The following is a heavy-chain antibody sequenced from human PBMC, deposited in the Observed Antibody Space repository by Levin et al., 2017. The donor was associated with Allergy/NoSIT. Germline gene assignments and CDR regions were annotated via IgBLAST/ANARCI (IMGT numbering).Heavy chain of an antibody. Sequence: GGSLRLSCVTSGFPFEDYAMSWVRQVPGKGLEWVSGINWNSGKKVYADSVKGRFAISRDNAKKSLYLDMSSLRGEDTAFYYCARGGSANIHNGFDSWGQGTWVTGSS. V-gene: IGHV3-20*04. CDR1: GFPFEDYA. J-gene: IGHJ5*01. D-gene: IGHD2-2*02. CDR2: INWNSGKK. CDR3: ARGGSANIHNGFDS.